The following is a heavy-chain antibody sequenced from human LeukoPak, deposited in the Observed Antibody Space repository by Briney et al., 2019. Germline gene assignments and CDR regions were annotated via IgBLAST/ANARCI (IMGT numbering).Heavy chain of an antibody. J-gene: IGHJ3*02. CDR3: ARDGIVVVPAAHAFDI. D-gene: IGHD2-2*01. CDR2: IKQDGSEK. V-gene: IGHV3-7*01. CDR1: GFTFSSYW. Sequence: GSLRLSCAASGFTFSSYWMSWVRQAPGKGLEWVANIKQDGSEKYYVDSVKGRFTISRDNAKNSLYLQMNSLRAEDTAVYYCARDGIVVVPAAHAFDIWGQGTMVTVSS.